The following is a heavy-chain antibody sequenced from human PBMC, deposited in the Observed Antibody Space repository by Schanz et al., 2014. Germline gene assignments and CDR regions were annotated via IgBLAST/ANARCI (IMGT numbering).Heavy chain of an antibody. CDR1: GDTLSSYG. D-gene: IGHD2-2*01. J-gene: IGHJ3*02. CDR2: IIPILGIA. Sequence: QVQLVQSGAEVKKPGSSVTVSCKASGDTLSSYGISWVRQAPGQGLEWMGRIIPILGIANYAQKFQGRVTIAADRSTSTAYMELSSLRSEDTALYYCARGTMPGTFDIWGQGTMVTVSS. V-gene: IGHV1-69*04. CDR3: ARGTMPGTFDI.